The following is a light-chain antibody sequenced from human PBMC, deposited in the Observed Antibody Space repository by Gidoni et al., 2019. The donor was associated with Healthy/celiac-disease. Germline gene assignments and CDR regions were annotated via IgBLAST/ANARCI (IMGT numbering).Light chain of an antibody. CDR1: SSDVGGYNY. CDR3: SSYTSSSTVV. V-gene: IGLV2-14*01. Sequence: QSALNQPAAVSGSPGQSITISCTGTSSDVGGYNYVSWYQQHPDKAPKLMIYEVSNLPSGVSNRFSGSKSGNTASLTISGLQAEDEADYYCSSYTSSSTVVFGGGTKLTVL. J-gene: IGLJ2*01. CDR2: EVS.